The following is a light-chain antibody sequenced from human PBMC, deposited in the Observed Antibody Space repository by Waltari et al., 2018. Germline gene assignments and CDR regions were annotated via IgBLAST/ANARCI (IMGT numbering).Light chain of an antibody. Sequence: DVVMNRSPLFLPLTPVQPASISCSSSQSLVHSDGNTYLSWFHQKSGQPPRLLIYKVSNRHSGVPDRFSGSGAGADVTLKISRVEAEDVGVYYCGQGTHWPLYSFGQGTKVEIK. J-gene: IGKJ2*03. CDR3: GQGTHWPLYS. V-gene: IGKV2-30*02. CDR2: KVS. CDR1: QSLVHSDGNTY.